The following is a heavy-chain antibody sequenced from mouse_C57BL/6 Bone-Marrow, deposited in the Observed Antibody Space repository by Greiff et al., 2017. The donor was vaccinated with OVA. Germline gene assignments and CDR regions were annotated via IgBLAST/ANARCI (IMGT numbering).Heavy chain of an antibody. J-gene: IGHJ2*01. CDR3: ARSSGSSYEKNYFDY. V-gene: IGHV2-9-1*01. D-gene: IGHD1-1*01. Sequence: VQLVESGPGLVAPSQSLSITCTVSGFSLTSYAISWVRQPPGKGLEWLGVIWTGGGTNYNSALKSRLSISKDNSKSQVFLKMNSLQTDDTARYYCARSSGSSYEKNYFDYWGQGTTLTVSS. CDR2: IWTGGGT. CDR1: GFSLTSYA.